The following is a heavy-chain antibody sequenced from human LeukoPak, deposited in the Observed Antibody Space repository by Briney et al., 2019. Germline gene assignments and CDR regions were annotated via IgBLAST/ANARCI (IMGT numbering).Heavy chain of an antibody. CDR1: GGSISSYY. CDR2: IYYSGST. Sequence: SETLSLTCTVSGGSISSYYWSWIRQPPGKRLEWIGYIYYSGSTNYNPSLKSRVTISVDTSKNQFSLKLSSVTAADTAVYYCARQYYYGSGSPAFDYWGQGTLVTVSS. CDR3: ARQYYYGSGSPAFDY. D-gene: IGHD3-10*01. V-gene: IGHV4-59*01. J-gene: IGHJ4*02.